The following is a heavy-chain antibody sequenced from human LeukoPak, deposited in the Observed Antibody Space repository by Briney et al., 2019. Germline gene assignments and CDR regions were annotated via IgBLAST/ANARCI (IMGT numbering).Heavy chain of an antibody. Sequence: GASVKVSCKASGYTFTGYYMHWVRQAPGQGLEWMGWINPNSGGTNYEQTFQGRVTITTDTSTSTPYMELSRLRTDDTAGYYWANFVVVPADNWFDPWGQGTLVTVSS. CDR1: GYTFTGYY. CDR3: ANFVVVPADNWFDP. V-gene: IGHV1-2*02. CDR2: INPNSGGT. J-gene: IGHJ5*02. D-gene: IGHD2-2*01.